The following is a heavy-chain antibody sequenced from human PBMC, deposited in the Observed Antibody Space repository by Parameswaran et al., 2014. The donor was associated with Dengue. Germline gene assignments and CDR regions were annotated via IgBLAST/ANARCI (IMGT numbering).Heavy chain of an antibody. CDR2: IKSKTDGGTT. D-gene: IGHD3-10*01. Sequence: VRQAPGRGLEWVGRIKSKTDGGTTDYAAPVKGRFTISRDDSKNTLYLQMNSLKTEDTAVYYCTTVLWFGELFLFDYWGQGTLVTVSS. J-gene: IGHJ4*02. V-gene: IGHV3-15*01. CDR3: TTVLWFGELFLFDY.